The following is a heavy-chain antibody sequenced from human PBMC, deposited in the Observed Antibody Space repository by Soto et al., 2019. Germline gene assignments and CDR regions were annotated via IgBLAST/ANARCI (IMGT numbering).Heavy chain of an antibody. CDR3: ARIVLMVYANDY. D-gene: IGHD2-8*01. V-gene: IGHV3-30*03. CDR2: ISYDGSNK. CDR1: GFTFSSYG. Sequence: LRLSCAASGFTFSSYGMHWVRQAPGKGLEWVAVISYDGSNKYYADSVKGRFTISRDNSKNTLYLQMNSLRAEDTAVYYCARIVLMVYANDYWGQGTLVTVSS. J-gene: IGHJ4*02.